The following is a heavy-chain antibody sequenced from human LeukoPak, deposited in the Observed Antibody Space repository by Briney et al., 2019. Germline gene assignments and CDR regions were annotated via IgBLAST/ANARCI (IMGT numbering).Heavy chain of an antibody. D-gene: IGHD2-15*01. J-gene: IGHJ6*03. CDR3: AKEGSGGSLDMDV. CDR1: GFTFDDYT. CDR2: ISWDGGSR. Sequence: GGSLRLSCAASGFTFDDYTMHWVRQAPGKGLEWVSLISWDGGSRYYADSVKGRFTISRDNSKNSPYLQMNSLRNEDTALYYCAKEGSGGSLDMDVWGKGTTVTVSS. V-gene: IGHV3-43*01.